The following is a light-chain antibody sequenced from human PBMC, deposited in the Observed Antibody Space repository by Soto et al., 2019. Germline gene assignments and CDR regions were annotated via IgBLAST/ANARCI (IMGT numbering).Light chain of an antibody. CDR1: QSVSSSY. V-gene: IGKV3-20*01. Sequence: EIALTQSPGTLSLSPGERATLSWRASQSVSSSYLAWYQQKPGQAPRLLIYGAFSRPTGTPDRFSGSGSGTNLTLTISRLEPEDFVVYYCQQYGSSPWTFGQGTKLQIK. CDR3: QQYGSSPWT. CDR2: GAF. J-gene: IGKJ1*01.